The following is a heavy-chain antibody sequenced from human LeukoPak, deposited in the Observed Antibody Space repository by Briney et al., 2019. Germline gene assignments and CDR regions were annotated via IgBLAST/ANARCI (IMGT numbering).Heavy chain of an antibody. D-gene: IGHD5-12*01. CDR1: GGSFGSDG. CDR2: IIVFFGTA. CDR3: ARGRSPTTAGTLDS. V-gene: IGHV1-69*06. Sequence: GASVKVSCKASGGSFGSDGVAWVRQAPGQGLEWMGRIIVFFGTAKYAQKFQGRVTITADTSTNTAYMELSHLRFEDTAVYFCARGRSPTTAGTLDSWGQGTLVTVSS. J-gene: IGHJ4*02.